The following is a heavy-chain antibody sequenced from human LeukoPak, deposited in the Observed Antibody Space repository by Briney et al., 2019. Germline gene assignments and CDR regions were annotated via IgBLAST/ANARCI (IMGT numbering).Heavy chain of an antibody. V-gene: IGHV3-33*08. CDR3: ARDLVWFGEPMYYFDY. D-gene: IGHD3-10*01. CDR2: IWYDGSNK. J-gene: IGHJ4*02. Sequence: GGSLRLSCAASGFTVSSNYMSWVRQAPGKGLEWVAVIWYDGSNKYYADSVKGRFTIPRDNSKNTLYLQMNSLRAEDTAVYYCARDLVWFGEPMYYFDYWGQGTLVTVSS. CDR1: GFTVSSNY.